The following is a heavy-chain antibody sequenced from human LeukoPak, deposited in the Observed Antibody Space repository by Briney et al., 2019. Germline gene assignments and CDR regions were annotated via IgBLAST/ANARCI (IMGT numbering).Heavy chain of an antibody. CDR3: AKVPPGLRYLPGWSDP. Sequence: GGSLRLSCAASGFTFSSYAMSWVRQAPGKGLEWVSAISGSGGSTYYADSVKGRFTISRDNSKNTLYLQMNSLRAEDAAVYYCAKVPPGLRYLPGWSDPWGQGTLVTVSS. V-gene: IGHV3-23*01. CDR1: GFTFSSYA. D-gene: IGHD3-9*01. J-gene: IGHJ5*02. CDR2: ISGSGGST.